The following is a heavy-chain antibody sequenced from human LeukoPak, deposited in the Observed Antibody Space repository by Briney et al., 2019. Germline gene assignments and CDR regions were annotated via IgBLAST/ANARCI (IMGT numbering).Heavy chain of an antibody. J-gene: IGHJ5*02. D-gene: IGHD4-17*01. CDR2: INPNSGGT. V-gene: IGHV1-2*02. CDR1: GYTFTGYY. Sequence: ASVKVSCKASGYTFTGYYMHWVRQAPGQGLEWMGWINPNSGGTNYAQKFQGRVTMTRDTSISTAYMELSRLRSDDTAVYYCATGDYGDYLAWFDHWGQGTLVTVSS. CDR3: ATGDYGDYLAWFDH.